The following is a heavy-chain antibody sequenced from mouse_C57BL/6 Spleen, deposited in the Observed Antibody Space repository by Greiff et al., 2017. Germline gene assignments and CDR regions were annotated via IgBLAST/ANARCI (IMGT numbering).Heavy chain of an antibody. J-gene: IGHJ4*01. CDR1: GYSITSGYY. CDR2: ISYDGSN. V-gene: IGHV3-6*01. CDR3: ARAAHRYAMDY. D-gene: IGHD3-2*02. Sequence: EVKLVESGPGLVKPSQSLSLTCSVTGYSITSGYYWNWIRQFPGNKLEWMGYISYDGSNNYNPSLKNRISITRDTSKNQFFLKLNSVTTEDTATYYCARAAHRYAMDYWGQGTSVTVSS.